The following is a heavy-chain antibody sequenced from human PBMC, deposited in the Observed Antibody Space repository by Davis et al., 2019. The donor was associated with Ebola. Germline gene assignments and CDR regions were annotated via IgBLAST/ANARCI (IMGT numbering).Heavy chain of an antibody. CDR2: IDPSDSYT. V-gene: IGHV5-10-1*04. CDR1: GYSFTSYW. D-gene: IGHD3-3*01. CDR3: AAGDFWSRGWFDP. J-gene: IGHJ5*02. Sequence: GESLKISCKGSGYSFTSYWISWVRQMPGKGLEWMGRIDPSDSYTNYSPSFQGQVTISADKSISTAYLQWSSLKASDTAMYYCAAGDFWSRGWFDPWGQGTLVTVSS.